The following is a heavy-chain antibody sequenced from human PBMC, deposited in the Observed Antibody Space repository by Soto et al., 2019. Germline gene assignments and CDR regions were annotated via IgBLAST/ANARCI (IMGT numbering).Heavy chain of an antibody. J-gene: IGHJ4*02. CDR3: ARGTYCSSTSCSHLADY. D-gene: IGHD2-2*01. CDR1: GFTFSDYY. CDR2: ISSSGSTI. V-gene: IGHV3-11*01. Sequence: PGGSLRLSCAASGFTFSDYYMSWIRQAPGKGLEWVSYISSSGSTIYYADSVKGRFTISRDNAKNSLYLQMNSLRAEDTAVYYCARGTYCSSTSCSHLADYWGQGTLSPSPQ.